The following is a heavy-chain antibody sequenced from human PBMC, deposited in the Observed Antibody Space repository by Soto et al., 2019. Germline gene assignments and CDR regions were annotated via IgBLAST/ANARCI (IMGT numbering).Heavy chain of an antibody. Sequence: SETLSLTCTVSGGSISSSSYYWGWIRQPPGKGLEWIGSIYYSGSTYYNPSLKSRVTISVDTSKNQFSLKLSSVTAADTAVYYCARIAPRWGEGIPENHMDVWGKGTTVTVSS. CDR1: GGSISSSSYY. J-gene: IGHJ6*03. D-gene: IGHD3-10*01. CDR3: ARIAPRWGEGIPENHMDV. V-gene: IGHV4-39*01. CDR2: IYYSGST.